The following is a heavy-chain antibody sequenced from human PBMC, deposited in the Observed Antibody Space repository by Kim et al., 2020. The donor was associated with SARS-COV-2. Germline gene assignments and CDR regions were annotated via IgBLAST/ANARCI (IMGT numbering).Heavy chain of an antibody. CDR2: IRSDGTAE. CDR3: ARNPPTGWYFDL. V-gene: IGHV3-7*03. D-gene: IGHD4-17*01. Sequence: GGSLRLSCAASGFTFSNYWMSWVRQAPGKGLEWVANIRSDGTAEHFMDSVRGQSTISRDNAKNSLYLQMNSLRAEDTAVYYCARNPPTGWYFDLWGRGTLVTVSS. J-gene: IGHJ2*01. CDR1: GFTFSNYW.